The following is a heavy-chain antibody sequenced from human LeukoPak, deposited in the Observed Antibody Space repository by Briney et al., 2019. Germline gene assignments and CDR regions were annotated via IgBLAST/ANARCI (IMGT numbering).Heavy chain of an antibody. Sequence: GGSLRVSCAASGFTFSSYSMNWVRQAPGKGLEWVSSISSSIRYIYYADSVKGRFTISRDNAKNSLYLQMNSLRAEDTAVYYCARELLDYYYMDVWGKGTTVTFSS. CDR2: ISSSIRYI. J-gene: IGHJ6*03. CDR3: ARELLDYYYMDV. CDR1: GFTFSSYS. V-gene: IGHV3-21*01. D-gene: IGHD2-15*01.